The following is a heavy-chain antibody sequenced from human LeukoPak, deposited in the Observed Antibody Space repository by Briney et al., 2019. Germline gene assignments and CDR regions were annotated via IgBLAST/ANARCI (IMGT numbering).Heavy chain of an antibody. CDR2: IYHGETT. D-gene: IGHD1-1*01. J-gene: IGHJ4*02. CDR3: ASNWSDFDY. CDR1: GYSLTTGYY. Sequence: SETLSLTCTVSGYSLTTGYYWGWIRQPPGRGLEGIGSIYHGETTYYNPSLKTRLTISLDTSKNQFSLKLSSVTAADTAMYYCASNWSDFDYWGQGILVTASS. V-gene: IGHV4-38-2*02.